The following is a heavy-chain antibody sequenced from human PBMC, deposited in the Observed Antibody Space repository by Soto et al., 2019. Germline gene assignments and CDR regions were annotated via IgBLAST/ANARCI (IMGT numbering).Heavy chain of an antibody. D-gene: IGHD3-9*01. V-gene: IGHV4-30-4*08. CDR3: ARRAGYYGPYGMDV. Sequence: SETLSLTCSVSGGSISSGGNDWSWVRQPPGKGLEWIGYIDDSGSTFYNPSLKSRVDISVDTSENQCSLKLSSVTGANTAVYYCARRAGYYGPYGMDVWGQVTTVTVSS. CDR1: GGSISSGGND. J-gene: IGHJ6*02. CDR2: IDDSGST.